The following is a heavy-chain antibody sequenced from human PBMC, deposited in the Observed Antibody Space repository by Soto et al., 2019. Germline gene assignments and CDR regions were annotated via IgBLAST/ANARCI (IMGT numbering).Heavy chain of an antibody. J-gene: IGHJ4*02. CDR3: ARDTAWDYDYDRSGYFTLDY. Sequence: PGGSLRLSCAASGFTFSSYAMHWVRQAPGKGLEWVAVISYDGSKKYYADSVKGRFTISRDNSRNTLYLQMNSLRAEDTAVYYSARDTAWDYDYDRSGYFTLDYWGQGTLVTVSS. CDR2: ISYDGSKK. CDR1: GFTFSSYA. V-gene: IGHV3-30-3*01. D-gene: IGHD3-22*01.